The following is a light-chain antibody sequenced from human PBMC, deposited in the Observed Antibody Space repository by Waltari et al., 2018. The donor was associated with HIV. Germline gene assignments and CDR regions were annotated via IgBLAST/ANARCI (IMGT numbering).Light chain of an antibody. CDR1: QSVTSNS. CDR3: HQYGSSPWT. CDR2: GAS. Sequence: EIVLTQSPGTLSLSPGERATLSCRASQSVTSNSLAWFQQKPGQAPSLLIYGASSRATGTPDTFSAGGSGTDFTLTISGLEPEDFAVYFCHQYGSSPWTFGQGAKVEIK. J-gene: IGKJ1*01. V-gene: IGKV3-20*01.